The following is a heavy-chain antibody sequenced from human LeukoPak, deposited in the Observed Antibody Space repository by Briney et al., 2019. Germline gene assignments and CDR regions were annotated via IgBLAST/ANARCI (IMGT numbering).Heavy chain of an antibody. J-gene: IGHJ4*02. V-gene: IGHV4-39*07. D-gene: IGHD3-3*01. Sequence: PSETLSLTCTVSGGSISSSSYYWGWIRQPPGKGLEWIGEIYHSGSTNYNPSLKSRVTISVDKSKNQFSPKLSSVTAADTAVYYCARARTYTIFGVVIYYFDYWGQGTLVTVSS. CDR3: ARARTYTIFGVVIYYFDY. CDR1: GGSISSSSYY. CDR2: IYHSGST.